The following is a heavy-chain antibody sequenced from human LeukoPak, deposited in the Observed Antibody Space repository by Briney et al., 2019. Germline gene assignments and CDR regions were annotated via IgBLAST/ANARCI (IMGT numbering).Heavy chain of an antibody. CDR3: ASAPRSSGWYGGLFGY. CDR1: GYTFTGYY. CDR2: ISAYNGNT. Sequence: ASVKVSCKASGYTFTGYYMPWVRQAPGQGLEWMGWISAYNGNTNYAQKLQGRVTMTTDTSTSTAYMELRSLRSDDTAVYYCASAPRSSGWYGGLFGYWGQGTLVTVSS. J-gene: IGHJ4*02. D-gene: IGHD6-19*01. V-gene: IGHV1-18*04.